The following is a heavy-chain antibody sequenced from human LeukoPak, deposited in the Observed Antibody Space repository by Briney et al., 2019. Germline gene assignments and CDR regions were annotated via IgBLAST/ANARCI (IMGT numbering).Heavy chain of an antibody. Sequence: GGSLRLSCAASGFTFSSYWMSWVRQAPGKGLEWVANIKQDGSEKYYVDSVKGRFTISRDNAKNSLYLQMNSLRAEDTAVYYCARVFSSGWSTMTYYFDYWGQGTLVTVSS. CDR1: GFTFSSYW. CDR3: ARVFSSGWSTMTYYFDY. J-gene: IGHJ4*02. D-gene: IGHD6-19*01. CDR2: IKQDGSEK. V-gene: IGHV3-7*01.